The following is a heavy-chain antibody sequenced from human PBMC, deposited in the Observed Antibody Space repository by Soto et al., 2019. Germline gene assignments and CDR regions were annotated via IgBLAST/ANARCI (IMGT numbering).Heavy chain of an antibody. CDR2: MNPNSGNT. J-gene: IGHJ4*02. V-gene: IGHV1-8*01. Sequence: QVQLVQSGAEVKKPGASVKVSCKASGYTFTSYDINWVRQATGQGLEWMGWMNPNSGNTGYAQKFQGRVTMTRNTSISTAYMELSSLRSEDTAVYYCARGQRVLAAAGTGYQGYWGQGTLVTVSS. CDR1: GYTFTSYD. CDR3: ARGQRVLAAAGTGYQGY. D-gene: IGHD6-13*01.